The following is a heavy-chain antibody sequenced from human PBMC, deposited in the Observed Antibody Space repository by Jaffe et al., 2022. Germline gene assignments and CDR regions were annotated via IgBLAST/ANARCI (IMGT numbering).Heavy chain of an antibody. Sequence: QVQLQQWGAGLLKPSETLSLTCAVYGGSFSGYYWSWIRQPPGKGLEWIGEINHSGSTNYNPSLKSRVTISVDTSKNQFSLKLSSVTAADTAVYYCARAEGSSWYSRPENWFDPWGQGTLVTVSS. CDR1: GGSFSGYY. V-gene: IGHV4-34*01. J-gene: IGHJ5*02. D-gene: IGHD6-13*01. CDR3: ARAEGSSWYSRPENWFDP. CDR2: INHSGST.